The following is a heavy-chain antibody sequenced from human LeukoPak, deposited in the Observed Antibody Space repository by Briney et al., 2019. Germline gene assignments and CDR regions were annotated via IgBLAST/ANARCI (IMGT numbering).Heavy chain of an antibody. D-gene: IGHD3-10*01. Sequence: SETLSLTCAVYGGSFSGYYWSWIPQPPGKGLEWIGEINHSGSTNYNPSLKSRVTISVDTSKNQFSLKLSSVTAADTAVYYCARTMVRGVYYYYYYGMDVWGQGTTVTVSS. CDR3: ARTMVRGVYYYYYYGMDV. CDR2: INHSGST. V-gene: IGHV4-34*01. CDR1: GGSFSGYY. J-gene: IGHJ6*02.